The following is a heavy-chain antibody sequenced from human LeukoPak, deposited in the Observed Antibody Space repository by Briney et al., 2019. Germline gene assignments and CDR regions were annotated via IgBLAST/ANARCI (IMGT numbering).Heavy chain of an antibody. CDR1: GGTFISYA. V-gene: IGHV1-69*13. D-gene: IGHD2-2*01. CDR3: ARGPIVVVPAAPWDYYYYGMDV. CDR2: IIPIFGTA. Sequence: SVKVSCKASGGTFISYAISWVRQAPGQGLEWMGGIIPIFGTANYAQKFQGRVTITADESTSTAYMELSSLRSEDTAVYYCARGPIVVVPAAPWDYYYYGMDVWGQGTTVTVSS. J-gene: IGHJ6*02.